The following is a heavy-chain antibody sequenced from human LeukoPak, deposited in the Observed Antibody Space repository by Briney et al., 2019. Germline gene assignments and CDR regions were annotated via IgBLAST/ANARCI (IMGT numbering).Heavy chain of an antibody. CDR2: IYYSGST. V-gene: IGHV4-59*01. CDR1: GGSISSYY. Sequence: PSETLSLTCTVSGGSISSYYWSWIRQPPGKGLEWIGYIYYSGSTNYNPSLKSRVTISVDTSKNQFSLKLSSVTAADTAVYYCARPYAYGDYWDAFDIWGQGTMVTVSS. CDR3: ARPYAYGDYWDAFDI. D-gene: IGHD4-17*01. J-gene: IGHJ3*02.